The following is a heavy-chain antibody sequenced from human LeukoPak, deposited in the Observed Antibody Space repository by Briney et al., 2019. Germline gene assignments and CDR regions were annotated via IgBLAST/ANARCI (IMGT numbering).Heavy chain of an antibody. CDR2: SRDRANGYTP. V-gene: IGHV3-72*01. Sequence: GGSLRLSCTASGFTFSGRYMDWVRQAPGKGLEWVGRSRDRANGYTPEYAASVRGRFTISRDDSETSMYSQMDSLKTEDSAVYYCTRGGTSSVAYYYHMDVWGQGTTVTVSS. J-gene: IGHJ6*02. D-gene: IGHD1-26*01. CDR3: TRGGTSSVAYYYHMDV. CDR1: GFTFSGRY.